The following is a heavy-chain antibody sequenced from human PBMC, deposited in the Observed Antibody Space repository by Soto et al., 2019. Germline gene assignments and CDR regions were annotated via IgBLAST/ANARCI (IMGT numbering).Heavy chain of an antibody. CDR2: IIPIFGTA. V-gene: IGHV1-69*13. CDR3: ARDPYSSSSTNWFDP. D-gene: IGHD6-6*01. CDR1: GGTFSSYA. Sequence: GASVKVSCKASGGTFSSYAISWVRQAPGQGLEWMGGIIPIFGTANYAQKFQGRVTITADESTSTAYMELSSLRSEDTAVYYCARDPYSSSSTNWFDPWGQGTLVTVSS. J-gene: IGHJ5*02.